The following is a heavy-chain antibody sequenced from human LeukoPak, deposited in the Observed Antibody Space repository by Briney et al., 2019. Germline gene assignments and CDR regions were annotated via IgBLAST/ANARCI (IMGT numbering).Heavy chain of an antibody. Sequence: GGSLRLSCAASGFTFTSYGMHWVRQAPVKGLEWVAVISYDGSNKYYADSVKGRFTISRDNSKNTLYLQMNSLKAEDTAVYYCAKDSLVVTGSFDYWGQGTLVTVSS. CDR3: AKDSLVVTGSFDY. CDR1: GFTFTSYG. CDR2: ISYDGSNK. D-gene: IGHD3-22*01. J-gene: IGHJ4*02. V-gene: IGHV3-30*18.